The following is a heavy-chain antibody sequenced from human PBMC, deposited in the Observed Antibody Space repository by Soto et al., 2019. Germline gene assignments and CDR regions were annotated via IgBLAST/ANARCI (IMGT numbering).Heavy chain of an antibody. CDR2: ISGSGGST. J-gene: IGHJ4*02. Sequence: EVQLLESGGGLVQPGGSLRLSCAASGFTFSSYAMSWVRQAPGKGLEWVSAISGSGGSTYYADSVKGRFTISRDNSKNTLYLQMNSLRAEDTAVYYCAKARDYYDSSGYLGVADWGQGTLVTVSS. CDR1: GFTFSSYA. V-gene: IGHV3-23*01. CDR3: AKARDYYDSSGYLGVAD. D-gene: IGHD3-22*01.